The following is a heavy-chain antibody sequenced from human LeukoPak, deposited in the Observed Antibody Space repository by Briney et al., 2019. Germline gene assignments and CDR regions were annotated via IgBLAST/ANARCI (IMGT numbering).Heavy chain of an antibody. J-gene: IGHJ4*02. CDR2: ISRNGAVT. CDR1: GLIFDDYT. V-gene: IGHV3-43*01. Sequence: GGSLRLFCAASGLIFDDYTMHWVRQAPGKGLEWVCLISRNGAVTKYADSVRGRFTFSRDNSKNSLYLQMNSLTTEDTAVYYCAKARYYYDSSGLLDYWGQGTLVTVSS. CDR3: AKARYYYDSSGLLDY. D-gene: IGHD3-22*01.